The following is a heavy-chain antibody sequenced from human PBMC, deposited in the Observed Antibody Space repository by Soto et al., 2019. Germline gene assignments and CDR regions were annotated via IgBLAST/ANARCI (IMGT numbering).Heavy chain of an antibody. CDR2: IYYSGST. J-gene: IGHJ4*02. V-gene: IGHV4-30-4*01. CDR1: GGSISSGDYY. D-gene: IGHD2-8*01. Sequence: PWETLSLTCTVSGGSISSGDYYWSWIRQPPGKGLEWIGYIYYSGSTYYNPSLKSRVTISVDTSKNQFSLKLSSVTAADTAVYYCARGYCTNGVCYTGLNYFDYWGQGTLVTVSA. CDR3: ARGYCTNGVCYTGLNYFDY.